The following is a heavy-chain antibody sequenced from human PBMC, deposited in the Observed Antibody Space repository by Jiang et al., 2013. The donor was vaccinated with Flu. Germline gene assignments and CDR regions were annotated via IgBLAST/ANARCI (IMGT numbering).Heavy chain of an antibody. Sequence: GSGLVKPSETLSLTCTVSGGSISSYYWSWIRQPPGKGLEWIGYIYYSGSTNYNPSLKSRVTISVDTSKNQFSLKLSSVTAADTAVYYCARSPTQLQWWYHHSNWFDPWGQGTLVTVSS. CDR2: IYYSGST. CDR3: ARSPTQLQWWYHHSNWFDP. J-gene: IGHJ5*02. CDR1: GGSISSYY. V-gene: IGHV4-59*01. D-gene: IGHD2-15*01.